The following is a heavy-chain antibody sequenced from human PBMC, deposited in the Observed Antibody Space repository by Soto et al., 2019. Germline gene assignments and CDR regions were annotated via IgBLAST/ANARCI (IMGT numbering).Heavy chain of an antibody. D-gene: IGHD3-10*01. V-gene: IGHV3-74*01. CDR3: AKGLWFGESTTLDF. Sequence: GGSLRLSCAASGFTFSSYWMHWVRQAPGKGLEWVSRINSGGSSANYADSVKGRFTISRDNAKNTLFLQMNSLRAEDTAVYFCAKGLWFGESTTLDFWGQGSLVTVSS. CDR2: INSGGSSA. CDR1: GFTFSSYW. J-gene: IGHJ4*02.